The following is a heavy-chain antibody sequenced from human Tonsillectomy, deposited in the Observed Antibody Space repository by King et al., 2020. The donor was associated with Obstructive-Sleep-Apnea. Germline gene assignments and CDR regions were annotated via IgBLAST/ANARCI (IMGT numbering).Heavy chain of an antibody. J-gene: IGHJ4*02. CDR1: GGSINSGGYY. CDR2: IYYSGNT. CDR3: ARDPGYYDILTGYYKPYYFDY. D-gene: IGHD3-9*01. Sequence: VPLQESGPGLVKPSQTLSLTCTVSGGSINSGGYYWSWIRPHPGKGLEWIGYIYYSGNTYYNPSLKSRVTISVDTSKNQFSLKLTSVTAADTAVYYCARDPGYYDILTGYYKPYYFDYWGQGTLVTVSS. V-gene: IGHV4-31*03.